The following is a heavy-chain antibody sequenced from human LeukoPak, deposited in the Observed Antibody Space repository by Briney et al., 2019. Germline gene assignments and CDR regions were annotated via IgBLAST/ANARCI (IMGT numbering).Heavy chain of an antibody. CDR3: ARDLGWELPGNAFDI. D-gene: IGHD1-26*01. J-gene: IGHJ3*02. CDR1: GYTFTSCY. Sequence: ASVKVSCKASGYTFTSCYMHWVRQAPGQGLEWMGIINPSGGSTSYAQKFQGRVTMTRDTSTSTVYMELSSLRSEDTAVYYCARDLGWELPGNAFDIWGQGTMVTVSS. V-gene: IGHV1-46*01. CDR2: INPSGGST.